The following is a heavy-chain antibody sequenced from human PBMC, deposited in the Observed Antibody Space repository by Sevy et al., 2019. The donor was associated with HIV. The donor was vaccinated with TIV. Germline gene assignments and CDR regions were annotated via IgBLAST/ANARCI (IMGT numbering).Heavy chain of an antibody. J-gene: IGHJ4*02. D-gene: IGHD7-27*01. CDR1: GFTFNNYW. Sequence: GSLRLSCAASGFTFNNYWMTWVRQAPGKGLEWVANIKKDGSDKYYMESVKGRFNISRDNTKNSLYLQLNSLRAEDTAVYYCARSWDYWGQMGYWGQGTLVTVSS. CDR3: ARSWDYWGQMGY. V-gene: IGHV3-7*03. CDR2: IKKDGSDK.